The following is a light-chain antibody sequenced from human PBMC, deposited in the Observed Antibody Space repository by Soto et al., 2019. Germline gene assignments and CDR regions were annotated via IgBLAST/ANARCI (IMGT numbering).Light chain of an antibody. CDR3: QQTYTTPLT. V-gene: IGKV1-39*01. CDR2: SAS. CDR1: QSVSNY. J-gene: IGKJ4*01. Sequence: DIQMTQSPSSLSASVGDRLTITCRASQSVSNYLNWYQQKPGKAPKLLIYSASTLQSGVPSRFSGSGSGTDFTLTITSLQPEDSATYYCQQTYTTPLTFGGGTKVEIK.